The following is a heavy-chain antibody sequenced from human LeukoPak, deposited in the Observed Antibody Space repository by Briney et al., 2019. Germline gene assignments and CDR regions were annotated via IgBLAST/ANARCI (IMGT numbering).Heavy chain of an antibody. D-gene: IGHD3-22*01. Sequence: GGSLRLSCVASGFIFSDYSMDWVRQAPGKGLEWVSSISSSSAYIFYSDSVKGRFTISRDNAKNSLYLQMNSLRAEDTAVYYCARDLTRNYYDSSGYYLDYWGQGTLVTVSS. V-gene: IGHV3-21*01. J-gene: IGHJ4*02. CDR2: ISSSSAYI. CDR3: ARDLTRNYYDSSGYYLDY. CDR1: GFIFSDYS.